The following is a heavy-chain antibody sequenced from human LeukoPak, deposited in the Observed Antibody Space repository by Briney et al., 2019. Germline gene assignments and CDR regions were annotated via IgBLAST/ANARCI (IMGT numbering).Heavy chain of an antibody. CDR3: VKEIKYVGATYLHS. CDR1: GSTFSSST. D-gene: IGHD1-26*01. V-gene: IGHV3-23*01. CDR2: ILNNDIGGNA. Sequence: GGSLRLSCTASGSTFSSSTMSWVRQAPGKRPEWVSGILNNDIGGNAYYADAVKGRFTISRDDSKSTLYLEMNSLRAEDTAMYYCVKEIKYVGATYLHSWGQGTLVTVSS. J-gene: IGHJ4*02.